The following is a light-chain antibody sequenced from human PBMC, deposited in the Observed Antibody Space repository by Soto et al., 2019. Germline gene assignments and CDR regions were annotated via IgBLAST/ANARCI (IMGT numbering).Light chain of an antibody. J-gene: IGKJ5*01. CDR3: QQRSNWPPEIT. CDR1: RTVSSY. Sequence: EIVLPPSPPTLSLSPVERANLSGRASRTVSSYLGWYQHKPGQAPRLLIYDVSSRATGIPARFSGSGSGTDFSLTISSLEPEDFAGYYCQQRSNWPPEITFGQGTRLEIK. V-gene: IGKV3-11*01. CDR2: DVS.